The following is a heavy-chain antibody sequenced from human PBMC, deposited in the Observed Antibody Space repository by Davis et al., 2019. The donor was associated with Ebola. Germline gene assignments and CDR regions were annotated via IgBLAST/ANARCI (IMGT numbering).Heavy chain of an antibody. V-gene: IGHV1-46*01. CDR3: ARLSLLRGGYGMDV. Sequence: GESLKISCKGSGYTFTSYYMHWVRQAPGQGLEWMGIINPSGGSTSYTQKFQGRVTMTRDTSTSTVYMELSSLRSEDTAVYYCARLSLLRGGYGMDVWGQGTTVTVSS. CDR1: GYTFTSYY. J-gene: IGHJ6*02. CDR2: INPSGGST. D-gene: IGHD3-10*01.